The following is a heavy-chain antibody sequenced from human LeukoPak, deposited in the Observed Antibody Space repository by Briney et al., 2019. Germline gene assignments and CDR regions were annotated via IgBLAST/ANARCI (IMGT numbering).Heavy chain of an antibody. V-gene: IGHV4-59*01. CDR3: ARVPTIFGVDMYYFDY. D-gene: IGHD3-3*01. J-gene: IGHJ4*02. CDR1: GGSISSNY. Sequence: SETLSLTCTVSGGSISSNYWSWIRQPPEKGLEWIGYVYSSGSTNYNPSLKSRVTISVDTSKHQFSLKLNSVTAADTAVYYCARVPTIFGVDMYYFDYWGQGALVTVSS. CDR2: VYSSGST.